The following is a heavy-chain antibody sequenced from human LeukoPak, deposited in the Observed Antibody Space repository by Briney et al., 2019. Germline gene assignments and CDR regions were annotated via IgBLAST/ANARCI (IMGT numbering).Heavy chain of an antibody. D-gene: IGHD3-3*01. CDR3: ATTFYDFWSGYPEYYYGMDV. V-gene: IGHV1-8*01. CDR1: GYTFTSYD. J-gene: IGHJ6*02. CDR2: MNPNSGNT. Sequence: ASVKVSCKASGYTFTSYDINWVRQATGQGLEWMGWMNPNSGNTGYAQKFQGRVTMTRNTSISTAYMELSSLRSEDTAVYYCATTFYDFWSGYPEYYYGMDVWGQGTTVTVSS.